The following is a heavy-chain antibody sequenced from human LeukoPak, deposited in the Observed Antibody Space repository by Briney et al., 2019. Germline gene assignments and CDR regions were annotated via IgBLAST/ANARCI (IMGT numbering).Heavy chain of an antibody. J-gene: IGHJ4*02. CDR2: FDPEVGDK. CDR1: GHALSDLS. Sequence: ASVKVSCKISGHALSDLSIHWVRQAPGRGPEWMGGFDPEVGDKMHAQKFQGRVTMTEDTSTDTAYMELNSLRLEDTAVYYCATDSDPWGPAAGTIDYWGQGTLVTVSS. V-gene: IGHV1-24*01. D-gene: IGHD6-13*01. CDR3: ATDSDPWGPAAGTIDY.